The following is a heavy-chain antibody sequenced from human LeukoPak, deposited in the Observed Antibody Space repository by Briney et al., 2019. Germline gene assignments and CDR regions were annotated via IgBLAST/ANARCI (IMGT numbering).Heavy chain of an antibody. Sequence: GGSLRLSCAASGFTVSSNYMSWVRQAPGKGLEWVSVIYSGGSTYHADAVKGRFTISRDISKNTLYLQMNSLRSEDTAVYYCARDLGYIYGYHYYGMDVWGQGTTVTVSS. D-gene: IGHD5-18*01. CDR2: IYSGGST. CDR3: ARDLGYIYGYHYYGMDV. V-gene: IGHV3-66*02. J-gene: IGHJ6*02. CDR1: GFTVSSNY.